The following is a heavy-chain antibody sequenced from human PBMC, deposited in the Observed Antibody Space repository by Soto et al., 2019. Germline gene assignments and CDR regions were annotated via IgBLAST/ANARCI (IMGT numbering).Heavy chain of an antibody. CDR3: ARGLRFLAVAGSDY. CDR2: ISSNGGST. V-gene: IGHV3-64*01. J-gene: IGHJ4*02. CDR1: GFTFSSYA. Sequence: PGGSLRLSCAASGFTFSSYAMHWVRQAPGKGLEYVSAISSNGGSTYYANSVKGRFTISRDNSKNTLYLQMGSLRAEDMAVYYCARGLRFLAVAGSDYWGQGTLVTVS. D-gene: IGHD6-19*01.